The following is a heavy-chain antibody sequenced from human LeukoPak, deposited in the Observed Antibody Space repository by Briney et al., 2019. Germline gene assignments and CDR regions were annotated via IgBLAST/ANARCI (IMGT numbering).Heavy chain of an antibody. CDR1: GFTFSTYS. CDR3: ARLRGGRVATIAYYYYYYMDV. CDR2: IKQDGSEK. Sequence: GGSLRLSCAASGFTFSTYSMSWVRQAPGKGLEWVANIKQDGSEKYYVDSVKGRFTISRDNAKDSLYLQMNSLRAEDTAVYYCARLRGGRVATIAYYYYYYMDVWGKGTTVTISS. J-gene: IGHJ6*03. D-gene: IGHD5-12*01. V-gene: IGHV3-7*01.